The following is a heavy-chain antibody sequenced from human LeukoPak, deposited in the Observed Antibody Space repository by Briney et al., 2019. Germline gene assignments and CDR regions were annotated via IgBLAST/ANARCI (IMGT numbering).Heavy chain of an antibody. CDR1: GFTFSSYA. D-gene: IGHD4-23*01. CDR3: ARGPGMVTPYYYYMDV. V-gene: IGHV3-23*01. Sequence: PGGSLGLSCAASGFTFSSYAMSWVRQAPGKGLEWVSAISGSGGSTYYADSVKGRFTISRDNSKNTLYLQMNSLRAEDTAAYYCARGPGMVTPYYYYMDVWGKGTTVTVSS. CDR2: ISGSGGST. J-gene: IGHJ6*03.